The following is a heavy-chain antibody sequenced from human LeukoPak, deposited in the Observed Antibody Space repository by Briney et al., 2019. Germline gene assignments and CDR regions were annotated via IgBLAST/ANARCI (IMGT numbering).Heavy chain of an antibody. CDR2: INPNSGGT. D-gene: IGHD5-24*01. V-gene: IGHV1-2*02. CDR1: GYTFTSNY. Sequence: LWASVKVSCKAFGYTFTSNYMHWVRQAPGQGLEWMGWINPNSGGTNYAQKFQGRVTMTRDTSISTAYMELSRLRSDDTAVYYCARVKLRWLQFDFDYWGQGTLVTVSS. CDR3: ARVKLRWLQFDFDY. J-gene: IGHJ4*02.